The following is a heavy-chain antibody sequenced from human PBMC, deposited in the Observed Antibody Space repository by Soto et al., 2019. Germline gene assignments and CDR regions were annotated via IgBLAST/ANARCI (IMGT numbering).Heavy chain of an antibody. V-gene: IGHV1-18*01. CDR2: ISAYNGNT. Sequence: QVQLVQSGAEVKKPGASVKVSCKASGYTFASYAISWLRQAPGQGLEWMGWISAYNGNTNYAQKLQGRVTMTTDTSTSTADTEPRRPRSDDTAVYYCARDPPPPDFWGQGTLVTVSS. CDR3: ARDPPPPDF. CDR1: GYTFASYA. J-gene: IGHJ4*02.